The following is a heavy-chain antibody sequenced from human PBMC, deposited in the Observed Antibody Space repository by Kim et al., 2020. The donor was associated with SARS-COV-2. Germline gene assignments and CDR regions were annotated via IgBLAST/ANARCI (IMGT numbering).Heavy chain of an antibody. CDR1: GFTFSSYA. CDR2: ISYDGSNK. CDR3: AQGYSSGWYHFDY. V-gene: IGHV3-30*04. J-gene: IGHJ4*02. D-gene: IGHD6-19*01. Sequence: GGSLRLSCAASGFTFSSYAMHWVRQAPGKGLEWVALISYDGSNKYYADSVKGRFTISRDNSKNTLYLQMNSLRAEDTAVYYCAQGYSSGWYHFDYWGQGTLVTVSS.